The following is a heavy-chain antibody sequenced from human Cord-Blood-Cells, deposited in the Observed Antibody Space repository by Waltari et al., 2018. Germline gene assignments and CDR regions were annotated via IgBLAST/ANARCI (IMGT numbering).Heavy chain of an antibody. CDR3: ARDGTIFGVVIAFDI. CDR2: IYTSGST. D-gene: IGHD3-3*01. Sequence: QVQLQESGPGLVKPSETLSLTCTVSGGSISSYYGSWIRQPAGKGLEWIGRIYTSGSTNYNPSLKSRVTMSVDTSKNQFSLKLSSVTAADTAVYYCARDGTIFGVVIAFDIWGQGTMVTVSS. CDR1: GGSISSYY. J-gene: IGHJ3*02. V-gene: IGHV4-4*07.